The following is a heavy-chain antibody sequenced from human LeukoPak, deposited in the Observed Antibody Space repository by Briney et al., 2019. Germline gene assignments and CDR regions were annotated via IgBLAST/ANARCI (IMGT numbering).Heavy chain of an antibody. J-gene: IGHJ4*02. V-gene: IGHV4-34*01. CDR3: ARDFMVRGSPVD. CDR1: GGSFSGYY. D-gene: IGHD3-10*01. Sequence: SETLSLTCAVYGGSFSGYYWSWIRQPPGKGLEWIGEINHSGSTNYNPSLKSRVTISVDTSKNQFSLKLSSVTAADTAVYYCARDFMVRGSPVDWGQGTLVTVSS. CDR2: INHSGST.